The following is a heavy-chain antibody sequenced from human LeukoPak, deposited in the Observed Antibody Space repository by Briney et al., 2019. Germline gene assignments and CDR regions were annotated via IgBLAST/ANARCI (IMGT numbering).Heavy chain of an antibody. J-gene: IGHJ4*02. D-gene: IGHD3-16*02. Sequence: ASVKVSCKASGYTFTSYGIGWVRQAPGQGLEWMGWISTYKNNTNYAQKLQGRVTMTTDTSTSTAYMELRSLRSDDTAVYYCARDPGSYRSDYWGQGTLVTVSS. CDR2: ISTYKNNT. CDR3: ARDPGSYRSDY. V-gene: IGHV1-18*01. CDR1: GYTFTSYG.